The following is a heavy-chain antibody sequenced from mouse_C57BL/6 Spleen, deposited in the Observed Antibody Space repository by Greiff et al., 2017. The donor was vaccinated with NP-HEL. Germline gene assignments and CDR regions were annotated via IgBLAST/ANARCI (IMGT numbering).Heavy chain of an antibody. CDR3: ARGIWDEAMDY. D-gene: IGHD4-1*01. CDR2: IYPGSGNT. CDR1: GYTFTDYY. J-gene: IGHJ4*01. Sequence: QVQLQQSGAELVRPGASVKLSCKASGYTFTDYYINWVKQRPGQGLEWIARIYPGSGNTYYNEKFKGKATLTAEKSSSTAYMQLSSLTSEDSAVYFCARGIWDEAMDYWGQGTSVTVSS. V-gene: IGHV1-76*01.